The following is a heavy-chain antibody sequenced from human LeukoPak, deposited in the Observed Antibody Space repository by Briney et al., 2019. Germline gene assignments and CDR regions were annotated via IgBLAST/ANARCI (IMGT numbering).Heavy chain of an antibody. Sequence: ASVKVSCKAYGYTFINYAITWVRQAPGQGLEWMGWISVNIGNTNYAQKVQDRVSVTTDASTSTAYMELRSLRSDDTAMYYCARDTDYYDAQNAFDIWGQGTMVTVSS. CDR1: GYTFINYA. CDR2: ISVNIGNT. D-gene: IGHD3-22*01. V-gene: IGHV1-18*01. CDR3: ARDTDYYDAQNAFDI. J-gene: IGHJ3*02.